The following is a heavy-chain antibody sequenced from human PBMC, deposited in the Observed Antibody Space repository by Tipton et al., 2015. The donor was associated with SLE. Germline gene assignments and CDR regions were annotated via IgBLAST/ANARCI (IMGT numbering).Heavy chain of an antibody. CDR3: ARAYGDYEKGPIDY. D-gene: IGHD4-17*01. CDR2: ISYDGSNK. Sequence: SLRLSCAASGFTFSSYAMHWVRQAPGKGLEWVAVISYDGSNKYYADSVKGRFTISRDNSKNTLYLQMNSLRAEDTAVYYCARAYGDYEKGPIDYWGQGTLVTVSS. V-gene: IGHV3-30-3*01. J-gene: IGHJ4*02. CDR1: GFTFSSYA.